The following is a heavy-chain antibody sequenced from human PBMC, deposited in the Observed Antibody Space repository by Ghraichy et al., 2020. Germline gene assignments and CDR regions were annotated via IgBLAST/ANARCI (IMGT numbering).Heavy chain of an antibody. Sequence: LSLTCAASGFTFSSYAMHWVRQAPGKGLEWVAVISYDGSNKYYADSVKGRFTISRDNSKNTLYLQMNSLRAEDTAVYYCARDPPSGWGQGTLVTVSS. J-gene: IGHJ4*02. D-gene: IGHD6-19*01. CDR2: ISYDGSNK. CDR3: ARDPPSG. V-gene: IGHV3-30*04. CDR1: GFTFSSYA.